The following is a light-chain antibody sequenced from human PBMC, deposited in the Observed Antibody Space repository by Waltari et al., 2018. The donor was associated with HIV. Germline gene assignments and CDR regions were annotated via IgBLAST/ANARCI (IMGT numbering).Light chain of an antibody. CDR1: SSDFGFYNY. CDR2: EVS. V-gene: IGLV2-14*01. J-gene: IGLJ1*01. Sequence: QSALTQPASVSGSPGQSITISCSGTSSDFGFYNYVSWYQQVPGKVPNVIIYEVSSRPPVVSDRFSGSRSGNTASLTISGLQPQDEADYYCHSRDSSGNHLEVFGTGTRVTVL. CDR3: HSRDSSGNHLEV.